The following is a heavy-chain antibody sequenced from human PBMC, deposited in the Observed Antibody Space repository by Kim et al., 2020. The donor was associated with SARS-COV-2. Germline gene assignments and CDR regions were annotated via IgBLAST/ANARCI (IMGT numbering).Heavy chain of an antibody. Sequence: GGSLRLSCAASGFTFTTFSMGWVRQAPGGGLEWILSDNSGGDDTYYADSVKGRFTISRDNSRNTVFLQMNGLRADDTAVYYCARRSRGLGGFDYWGQGTLVTVSS. D-gene: IGHD3-10*01. CDR1: GFTFTTFS. CDR3: ARRSRGLGGFDY. J-gene: IGHJ4*02. CDR2: DNSGGDDT. V-gene: IGHV3-23*01.